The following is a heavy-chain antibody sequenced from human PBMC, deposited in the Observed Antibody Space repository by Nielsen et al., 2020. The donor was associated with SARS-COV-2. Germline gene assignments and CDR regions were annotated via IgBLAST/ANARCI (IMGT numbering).Heavy chain of an antibody. CDR3: ARDSQLLTEEDAFDI. CDR1: GFTFTNYA. CDR2: IWYDGSNK. D-gene: IGHD7-27*01. V-gene: IGHV3-33*08. J-gene: IGHJ3*02. Sequence: GGSLRLSCAASGFTFTNYAMSWVRQAPGKGLEWVAVIWYDGSNKYYADSVKDRFTISRDNSKNTLYLQMNSLRAEDTAVYYCARDSQLLTEEDAFDIWGQGTMVTVSS.